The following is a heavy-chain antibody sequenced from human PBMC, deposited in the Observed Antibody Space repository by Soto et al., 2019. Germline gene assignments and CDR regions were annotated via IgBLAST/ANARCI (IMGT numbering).Heavy chain of an antibody. V-gene: IGHV4-30-4*02. D-gene: IGHD3-16*01. J-gene: IGHJ4*02. CDR2: VYYGGT. Sequence: SETLSLTCTVSGGSIRNGDCYWGWIRQPPGKGLEWIGYVYYGGTDYNPSLGGRVSMSVETSKSQFSLKLTSVTVADTAVYYCASYRGALYFESWGPGILVTVSS. CDR1: GGSIRNGDCY. CDR3: ASYRGALYFES.